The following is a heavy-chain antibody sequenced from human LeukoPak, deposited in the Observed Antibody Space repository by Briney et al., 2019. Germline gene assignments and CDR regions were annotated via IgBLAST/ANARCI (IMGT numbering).Heavy chain of an antibody. CDR1: GFTVSSNY. CDR3: ARDHYDFWSGYYTGGFDY. Sequence: PGGSLRLSCAASGFTVSSNYMSWVRQAPGKGLEWVSVIYSCGSTYYADSVKGRFTISRDNSKNTLYLQMNSLRAEDTAVYYCARDHYDFWSGYYTGGFDYWGQGTLVTVSS. D-gene: IGHD3-3*01. V-gene: IGHV3-53*01. J-gene: IGHJ4*02. CDR2: IYSCGST.